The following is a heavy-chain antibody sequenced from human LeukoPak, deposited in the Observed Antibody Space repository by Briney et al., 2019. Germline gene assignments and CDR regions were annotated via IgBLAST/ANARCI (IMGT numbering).Heavy chain of an antibody. D-gene: IGHD3-10*01. Sequence: SVKVSCKASGGTFSSYAISWVRQAPGQGLEWMGGIIPVFGTANYAQRFQGRVTITADESTSTAYMELSSLRSEDTAVYYCARGGFYGSGSYSSYYYYGMDVWGQGTTVTVSS. V-gene: IGHV1-69*13. CDR1: GGTFSSYA. J-gene: IGHJ6*02. CDR3: ARGGFYGSGSYSSYYYYGMDV. CDR2: IIPVFGTA.